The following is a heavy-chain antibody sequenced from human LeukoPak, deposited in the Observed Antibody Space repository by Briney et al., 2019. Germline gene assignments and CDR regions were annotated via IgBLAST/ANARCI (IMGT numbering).Heavy chain of an antibody. Sequence: GGPLRLSCAAPGFISRSYEMNWVRQAPGKGLEWVSYISSRGTSIYYADFVKGRFTMSRDNSKNSLSLQMNSLRAEDSAMYYCARDMPKSGWFLGRDYFDYWGQGTLVTVSS. J-gene: IGHJ4*02. V-gene: IGHV3-48*03. CDR2: ISSRGTSI. D-gene: IGHD6-19*01. CDR3: ARDMPKSGWFLGRDYFDY. CDR1: GFISRSYE.